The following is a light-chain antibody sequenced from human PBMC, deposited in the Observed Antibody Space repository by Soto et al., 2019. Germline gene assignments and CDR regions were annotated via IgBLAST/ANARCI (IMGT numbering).Light chain of an antibody. Sequence: IQMTQSPSSLSASVKDIVTITCRASQGISNYLAWYQQKPGKVPKLLIYAASTLQSGVSSRFSGSGSGTDFTLTISSLQPEDVATYYCQKYNSAPPTVGPGTKVDIK. CDR1: QGISNY. CDR3: QKYNSAPPT. CDR2: AAS. J-gene: IGKJ3*01. V-gene: IGKV1-27*01.